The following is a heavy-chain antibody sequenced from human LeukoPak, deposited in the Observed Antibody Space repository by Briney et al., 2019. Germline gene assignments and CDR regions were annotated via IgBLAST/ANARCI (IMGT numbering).Heavy chain of an antibody. D-gene: IGHD6-19*01. J-gene: IGHJ6*02. Sequence: ASVKVSCKASGYTFTSYGISWVRQAPGQGLEWMGWISAYNGNTNYAQKLQGRVTMTTDTSTSTAYMELRSLRSDDTAVYYCARVRLSVAGVYYYYYYGMDVWGQGTTVTVSS. V-gene: IGHV1-18*01. CDR2: ISAYNGNT. CDR3: ARVRLSVAGVYYYYYYGMDV. CDR1: GYTFTSYG.